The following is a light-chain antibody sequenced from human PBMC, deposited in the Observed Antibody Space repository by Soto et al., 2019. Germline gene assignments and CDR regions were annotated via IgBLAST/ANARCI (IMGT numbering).Light chain of an antibody. CDR3: QQYDNLPLT. V-gene: IGKV1-33*01. Sequence: DTQMTQSPSSLSACVGDRVTITCQASQDIKNYLNWYQQKSGKAPKLLIYDASDLETGVPSRFSGSGSGTDFTFTINSLQPEDIATYYCQQYDNLPLTFGGGAKVDIK. J-gene: IGKJ4*01. CDR2: DAS. CDR1: QDIKNY.